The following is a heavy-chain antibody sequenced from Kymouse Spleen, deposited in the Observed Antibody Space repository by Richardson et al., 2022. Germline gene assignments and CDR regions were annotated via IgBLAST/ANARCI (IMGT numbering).Heavy chain of an antibody. CDR2: IKQDGSEK. CDR1: GFTFSSYW. J-gene: IGHJ4*02. Sequence: EVQLVESGGGLVQPGGSLRLSCAASGFTFSSYWMSWVRQAPGKGLEWVANIKQDGSEKYYVDSVKGRFTISRDNAKNSLYLQMNSLRAEDTAVYYCASV*QQLVLLTTGAREPWSPSPQ. V-gene: IGHV3-7*01. D-gene: IGHD6-13*01. CDR3: ASV*QQLVLLTT.